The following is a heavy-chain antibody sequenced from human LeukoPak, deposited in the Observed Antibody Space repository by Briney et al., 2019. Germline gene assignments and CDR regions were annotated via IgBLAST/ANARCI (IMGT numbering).Heavy chain of an antibody. J-gene: IGHJ3*02. CDR3: ARAVRYFDWFPDAFDI. V-gene: IGHV3-30*03. CDR2: ISYDGSNK. Sequence: PGGSLRLSCAASGFTFSSYGIHWVRQAPGKGLEWVAVISYDGSNKYYADAVKGRFTISRDNSKNTLYLQMNSLRAEDTAVYYCARAVRYFDWFPDAFDIWGQGTMVTVSS. CDR1: GFTFSSYG. D-gene: IGHD3-9*01.